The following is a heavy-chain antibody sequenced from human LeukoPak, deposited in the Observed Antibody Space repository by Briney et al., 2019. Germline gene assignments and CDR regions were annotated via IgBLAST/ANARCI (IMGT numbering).Heavy chain of an antibody. CDR2: IYYSGST. CDR1: GGSISSYY. Sequence: SETLSLTCTVSGGSISSYYWSWIRQPPGKGLEWIGYIYYSGSTNYNPSLKSRVTISVDTSKNQFPLKLSSVTAADTAVYYCAREAYGSGSYYKGGKYYFDYWGQGTLVTVSS. D-gene: IGHD3-10*01. CDR3: AREAYGSGSYYKGGKYYFDY. J-gene: IGHJ4*02. V-gene: IGHV4-59*01.